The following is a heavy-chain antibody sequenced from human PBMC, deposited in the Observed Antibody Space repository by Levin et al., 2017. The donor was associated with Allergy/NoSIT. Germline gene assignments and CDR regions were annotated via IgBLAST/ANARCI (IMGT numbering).Heavy chain of an antibody. V-gene: IGHV3-21*01. CDR2: ISSSSSYI. Sequence: GGSLRLSCAASGFTFSSYSMNWVRQAPGKGLEWVSSISSSSSYIYYADPVKGRFTISRDNAKNSLYLQMNSLRAEDTAVYYCARDEYCSSTSCYHPDDYWGQGTLVTVSS. CDR3: ARDEYCSSTSCYHPDDY. J-gene: IGHJ4*02. D-gene: IGHD2-2*01. CDR1: GFTFSSYS.